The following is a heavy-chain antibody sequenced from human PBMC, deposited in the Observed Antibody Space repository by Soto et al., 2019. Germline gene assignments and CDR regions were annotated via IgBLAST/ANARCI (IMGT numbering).Heavy chain of an antibody. J-gene: IGHJ6*03. CDR3: HWGQLLFRPSFGYYYMDV. V-gene: IGHV3-48*01. Sequence: GGSLRLSCAASGFTFSSYSMNWVRQAPGKGLEWVSYISSSSSTIYYADSVKGRFTISRDNAKNSLYLQMNSLRAEDTAVYYCHWGQLLFRPSFGYYYMDVWGKGTTVTVSS. D-gene: IGHD2-2*01. CDR2: ISSSSSTI. CDR1: GFTFSSYS.